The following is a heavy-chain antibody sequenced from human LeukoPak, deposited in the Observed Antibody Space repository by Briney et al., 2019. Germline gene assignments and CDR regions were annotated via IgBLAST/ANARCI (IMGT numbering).Heavy chain of an antibody. CDR1: GGSFSDNS. D-gene: IGHD3-3*01. CDR2: INQSGAI. Sequence: SETLSLTCAVYGGSFSDNSYRWIRQPPGKGLEWIGDINQSGAINFTPSFNTLLTLSVDTSKNQFSLKMTSLTAADTAVYYCAREAFTLVGVVITNLATWFDPWGQGTRVTVSS. J-gene: IGHJ5*02. CDR3: AREAFTLVGVVITNLATWFDP. V-gene: IGHV4-34*01.